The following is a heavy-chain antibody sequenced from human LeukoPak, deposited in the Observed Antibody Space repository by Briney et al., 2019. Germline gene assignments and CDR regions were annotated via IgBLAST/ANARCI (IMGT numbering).Heavy chain of an antibody. CDR2: INPNSGGT. Sequence: GASVKVSCKASGYTFTGYYMHWVRQAPGQGLEWMGWINPNSGGTNYAQKFQGRVTMTRDTSISTAYMELSRLRSDDTAVYYCARASAVRVAATPGAYWGQGTLVTVSS. J-gene: IGHJ4*02. CDR3: ARASAVRVAATPGAY. V-gene: IGHV1-2*02. CDR1: GYTFTGYY. D-gene: IGHD2-15*01.